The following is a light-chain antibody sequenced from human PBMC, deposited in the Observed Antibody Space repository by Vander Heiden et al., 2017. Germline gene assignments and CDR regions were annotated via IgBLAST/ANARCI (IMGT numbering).Light chain of an antibody. V-gene: IGLV2-14*01. CDR1: SNDIGGYDY. Sequence: QSALTQPASVSGSPGQSITISCTGTSNDIGGYDYVSWYQQHPGRAHKRRIFDVTHRPTGVSTSFSGSKSGNTASLSISGRQADDEADYYCISYTARSTWVFGGGTKLTVL. J-gene: IGLJ3*02. CDR3: ISYTARSTWV. CDR2: DVT.